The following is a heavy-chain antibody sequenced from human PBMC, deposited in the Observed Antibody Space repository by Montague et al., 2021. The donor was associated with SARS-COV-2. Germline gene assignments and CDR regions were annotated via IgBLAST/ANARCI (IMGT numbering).Heavy chain of an antibody. Sequence: SLRLSCAASGFTFSSYSMSWVRQAPGKGPEWVSAINGSSGSTYFADSVKGRFTISSDNSKNTLYLQMHSLRAEDTAVYYCARYSSSSTTPFDYWGQGTLVTVSS. J-gene: IGHJ4*02. CDR2: INGSSGST. CDR1: GFTFSSYS. V-gene: IGHV3-23*01. CDR3: ARYSSSSTTPFDY. D-gene: IGHD6-6*01.